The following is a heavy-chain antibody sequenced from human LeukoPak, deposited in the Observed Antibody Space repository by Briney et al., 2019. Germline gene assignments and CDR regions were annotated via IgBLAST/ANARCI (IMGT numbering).Heavy chain of an antibody. CDR2: IKQDGSEK. J-gene: IGHJ4*02. V-gene: IGHV3-7*01. CDR1: GFTFSGYS. D-gene: IGHD6-19*01. CDR3: ARGSAGSFDY. Sequence: HPGGSLRLSCAASGFTFSGYSMNWVRQAPGKGLEWVANIKQDGSEKYYMDSVKGRFTISRDNAKNSLYLQMNSLRVEDTAVYYCARGSAGSFDYWGQGTVVTVSS.